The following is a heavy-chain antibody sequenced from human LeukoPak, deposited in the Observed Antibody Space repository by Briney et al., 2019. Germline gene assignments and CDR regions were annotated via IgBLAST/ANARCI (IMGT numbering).Heavy chain of an antibody. Sequence: PSETLSLTCTVSGGSISSSSYYWGWIRQPPGKGLEWIGSVSYSGSTNYNPSLKSRVTISVDTSKNQFSLKLSSVTAADTAVYYCASKANSSGWYRSDYWGQGTLVTVSS. V-gene: IGHV4-39*01. CDR3: ASKANSSGWYRSDY. D-gene: IGHD6-19*01. CDR2: VSYSGST. CDR1: GGSISSSSYY. J-gene: IGHJ4*02.